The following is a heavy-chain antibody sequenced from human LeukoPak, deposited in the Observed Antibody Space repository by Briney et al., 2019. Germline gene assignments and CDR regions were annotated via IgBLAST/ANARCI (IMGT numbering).Heavy chain of an antibody. Sequence: GGSLRLSCAASGFTFSSYAMSWVRQAPGKGLEWVSAISGSGGSTYYADSVKGRFTISRDNSKNTLYLQMNSLRAEDTAVYYCARDHYITMLRGVYDCWGQGTLVTVSS. V-gene: IGHV3-23*01. CDR1: GFTFSSYA. CDR2: ISGSGGST. D-gene: IGHD3-10*01. J-gene: IGHJ4*02. CDR3: ARDHYITMLRGVYDC.